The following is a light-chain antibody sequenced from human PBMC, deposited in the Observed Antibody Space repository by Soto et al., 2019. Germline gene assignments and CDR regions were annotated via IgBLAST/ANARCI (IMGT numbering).Light chain of an antibody. V-gene: IGLV1-51*01. CDR2: DDN. Sequence: QSVLTRPPSVSAAPGQNVTSSCPGSSSNIGGNSVSWYQQLPGTAPKLLIYDDNKRPSGIPDRFSGSKSGTSATLGITGFQTGDEADYYCGSWDSSLSAYVFGTGTKVTVL. CDR1: SSNIGGNS. J-gene: IGLJ1*01. CDR3: GSWDSSLSAYV.